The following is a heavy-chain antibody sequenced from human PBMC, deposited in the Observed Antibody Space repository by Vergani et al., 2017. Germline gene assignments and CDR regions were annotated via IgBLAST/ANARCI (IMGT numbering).Heavy chain of an antibody. CDR3: AGRRALNVVVTSNWFDP. CDR1: GGSFSGYY. Sequence: QVQLQQWGAGLLKPSATLSLTCAAYGGSFSGYYWCWIRQPPGKGLEWIGEINHCGSTNYNPSLKSRVTISVDTSKNQFSLKLSSVTAADTAVYYCAGRRALNVVVTSNWFDPWGQGTLVTVSS. V-gene: IGHV4-34*01. J-gene: IGHJ5*02. D-gene: IGHD2-21*02. CDR2: INHCGST.